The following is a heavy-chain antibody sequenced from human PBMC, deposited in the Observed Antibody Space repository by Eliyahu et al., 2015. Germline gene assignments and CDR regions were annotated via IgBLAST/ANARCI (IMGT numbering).Heavy chain of an antibody. J-gene: IGHJ5*02. CDR1: GXSISSSRYY. Sequence: QLQLQESGPGLVKPSETLSLTCTVSGXSISSSRYYWGWIRQPPGKGLEWIGSIYYSGSTYYNPSLKSRVTISVDTSKNQFSLKLSSVTAADTAVYYCARLQLRDYSREGNWFDPWGQGTLVTVSS. V-gene: IGHV4-39*01. CDR3: ARLQLRDYSREGNWFDP. D-gene: IGHD4-11*01. CDR2: IYYSGST.